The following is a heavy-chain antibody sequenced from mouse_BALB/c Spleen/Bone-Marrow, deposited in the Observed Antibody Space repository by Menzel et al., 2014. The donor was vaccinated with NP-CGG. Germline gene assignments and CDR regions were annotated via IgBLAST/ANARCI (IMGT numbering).Heavy chain of an antibody. J-gene: IGHJ2*01. Sequence: VQLQQSGAELVKPGASVKLSCTASGFNIKDTYMHWVKQRPEQGLEWIGRIDPANGNTKYDPKFQGKATITADTSSYTAYLQLSSLTSEDTAVYYCALYYDYDVGYWGQGTTLTVSS. D-gene: IGHD2-4*01. CDR2: IDPANGNT. CDR1: GFNIKDTY. CDR3: ALYYDYDVGY. V-gene: IGHV14-3*02.